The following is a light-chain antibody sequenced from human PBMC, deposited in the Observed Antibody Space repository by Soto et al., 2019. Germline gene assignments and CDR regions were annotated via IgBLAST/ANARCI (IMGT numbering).Light chain of an antibody. V-gene: IGKV3-15*01. CDR1: QSVSSN. CDR3: QQYNKWPPIT. CDR2: GAS. J-gene: IGKJ5*01. Sequence: EIVITQSPATLSVSPGERATLSCRASQSVSSNLAWYQQKPGQAPRLLIYGASTRATGIPARFSGSGSGAEFTLTISSLQSEDFAVYYCQQYNKWPPITFGQGTRLDI.